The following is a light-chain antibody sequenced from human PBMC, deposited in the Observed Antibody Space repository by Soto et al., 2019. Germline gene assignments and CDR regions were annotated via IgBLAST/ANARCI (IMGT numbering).Light chain of an antibody. CDR3: QQYNSYSRT. V-gene: IGKV1-5*01. J-gene: IGKJ1*01. CDR2: DAS. CDR1: DSIRIC. Sequence: DIQMTQSPSTLSASVVDRGTSTFLAGDSIRICVAWYPQTPGKAPKLLMYDASSSESGVPSRFSGSGSGTEFTLTISSLQPDDFATYYCQQYNSYSRTFGQGTKVDIK.